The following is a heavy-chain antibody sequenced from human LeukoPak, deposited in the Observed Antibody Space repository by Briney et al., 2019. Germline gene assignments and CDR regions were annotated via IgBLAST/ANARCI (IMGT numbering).Heavy chain of an antibody. V-gene: IGHV3-49*04. CDR2: IRSKAYGGTT. Sequence: GSLRLSCTASGFTFGDYAMSCVRRAPGEGLEWVGFIRSKAYGGTTEYAASVKGRFTISRDDSKSIAYLQMNSLKTEDTAVYYCTRGTVPAAIPHFDYWGQGTLVTVSS. D-gene: IGHD2-2*02. CDR3: TRGTVPAAIPHFDY. J-gene: IGHJ4*02. CDR1: GFTFGDYA.